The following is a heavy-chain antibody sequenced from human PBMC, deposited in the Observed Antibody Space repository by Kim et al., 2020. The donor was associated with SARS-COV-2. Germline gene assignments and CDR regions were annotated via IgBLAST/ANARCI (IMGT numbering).Heavy chain of an antibody. Sequence: GGSLRLSCAASGFTFSSYSMNWVRQAPGKGLEWVSSISSSSSYIYYADSVKGRFTISRDNAKNSLYLQMNSLRAEDTAVYYCARDGFGTKGFSSDYWGQGTLVTVSS. D-gene: IGHD1-7*01. J-gene: IGHJ4*02. CDR1: GFTFSSYS. CDR2: ISSSSSYI. V-gene: IGHV3-21*01. CDR3: ARDGFGTKGFSSDY.